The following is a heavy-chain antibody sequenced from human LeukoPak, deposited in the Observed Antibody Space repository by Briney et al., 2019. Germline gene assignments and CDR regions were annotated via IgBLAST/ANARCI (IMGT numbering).Heavy chain of an antibody. CDR2: IFYSGST. CDR3: ARGLEAAHT. V-gene: IGHV4-39*07. CDR1: GGSISTSNYY. D-gene: IGHD6-13*01. Sequence: SETLSLTCTVSGGSISTSNYYWGWVRQPPGKGLEWIGNIFYSGSTYYSPSLKSRVTISLDTSRNQFSLKLNSVTAADTAVYYRARGLEAAHTWGQGTLVTVSS. J-gene: IGHJ5*02.